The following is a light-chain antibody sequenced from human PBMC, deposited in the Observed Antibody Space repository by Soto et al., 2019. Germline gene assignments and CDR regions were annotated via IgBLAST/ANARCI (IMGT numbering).Light chain of an antibody. CDR3: SSYTTNSTPYV. J-gene: IGLJ1*01. CDR1: SSDVGGYNY. V-gene: IGLV2-14*01. Sequence: QSALTQPASVSGSPGQSITISCTGSSSDVGGYNYVSWYQQHPGKAPKLIIYEVSNRPSGVSNRFSGSKSGNTASLTISGLRAEDEADYYCSSYTTNSTPYVFGTGTKVTVL. CDR2: EVS.